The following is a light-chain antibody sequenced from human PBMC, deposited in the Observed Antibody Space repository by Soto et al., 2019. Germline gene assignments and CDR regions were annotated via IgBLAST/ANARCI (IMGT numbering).Light chain of an antibody. V-gene: IGLV2-8*01. J-gene: IGLJ1*01. CDR3: NSYATGNTRV. CDR2: EVS. CDR1: KNDIGLYDF. Sequence: QSVLTQPPSASGSPGQSVTISCTGTKNDIGLYDFVSWYQHHPGKAPRLIISEVSNRPSGVSNRFSGSKSGNTASLTISGLQAEDEADYYCNSYATGNTRVFGTGTKVTVL.